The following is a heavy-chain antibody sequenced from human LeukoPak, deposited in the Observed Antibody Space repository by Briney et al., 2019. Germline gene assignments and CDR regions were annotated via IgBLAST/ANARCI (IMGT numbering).Heavy chain of an antibody. CDR2: IYTSGST. V-gene: IGHV4-61*02. Sequence: SETLSLTCTVSGGSISSGSYYWSWIRQPAGKGLEWIGRIYTSGSTNYNPSLKSRVTISVDTSKNQFSLKLSSVTAADTAVYYCARDSPAARFDYWGQGTLVTVSS. D-gene: IGHD2-2*01. J-gene: IGHJ4*02. CDR1: GGSISSGSYY. CDR3: ARDSPAARFDY.